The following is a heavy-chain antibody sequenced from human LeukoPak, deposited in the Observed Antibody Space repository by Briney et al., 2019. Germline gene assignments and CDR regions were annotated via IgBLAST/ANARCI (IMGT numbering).Heavy chain of an antibody. CDR3: ARCWGHYYDSSGYLWFDY. Sequence: GGSLRLSCAASGFTFSSYAMSWVRQAPGKGREWGSAISGSGGSTYYADSVKGRFTISRDNSKNTLYLQMNSLRAEDTAVYYCARCWGHYYDSSGYLWFDYWGQGTLVTVSS. CDR1: GFTFSSYA. J-gene: IGHJ4*02. CDR2: ISGSGGST. D-gene: IGHD3-22*01. V-gene: IGHV3-23*01.